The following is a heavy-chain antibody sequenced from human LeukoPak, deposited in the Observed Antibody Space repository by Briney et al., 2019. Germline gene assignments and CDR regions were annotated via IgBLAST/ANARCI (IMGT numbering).Heavy chain of an antibody. J-gene: IGHJ4*02. V-gene: IGHV4-59*01. CDR3: ARAKKAVAGFFDY. D-gene: IGHD6-19*01. CDR1: GDTISSYY. CDR2: IYYSGSS. Sequence: SETLSLTCTASGDTISSYYWSWIRQPPGKGLEWIGYIYYSGSSNYNPSLKSRVTISVDTAKNQVSLKLSSVTAAATAVDYCARAKKAVAGFFDYWGQGPLVTVSS.